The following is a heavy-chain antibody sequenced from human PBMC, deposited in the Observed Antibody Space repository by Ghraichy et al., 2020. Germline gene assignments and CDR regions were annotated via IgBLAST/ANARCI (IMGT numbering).Heavy chain of an antibody. J-gene: IGHJ4*02. D-gene: IGHD3-16*01. V-gene: IGHV3-33*01. CDR1: GFTFRNYG. Sequence: LSLTCAASGFTFRNYGMHWVRQAPGKGLEWVAVIWHDGTNKDHADSVKGRFTISRDNSKSTLYLNMNTLRDEDTAVYFCARDPGHGGPMDNWGQGTLVTVSS. CDR3: ARDPGHGGPMDN. CDR2: IWHDGTNK.